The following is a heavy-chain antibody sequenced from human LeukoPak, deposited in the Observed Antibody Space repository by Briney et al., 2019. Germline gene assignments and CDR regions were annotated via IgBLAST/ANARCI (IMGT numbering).Heavy chain of an antibody. Sequence: ASVKVSCKASGYTFTSNYIHWVRQAPGQRLEWMGMIYPRDGSTSYAQKFQGRVTVTRDTSTSTVHMELSGLRSEDTAVYYCARDQEGFDYWGQGTLVTVSS. J-gene: IGHJ4*02. CDR2: IYPRDGST. V-gene: IGHV1-46*01. CDR3: ARDQEGFDY. CDR1: GYTFTSNY.